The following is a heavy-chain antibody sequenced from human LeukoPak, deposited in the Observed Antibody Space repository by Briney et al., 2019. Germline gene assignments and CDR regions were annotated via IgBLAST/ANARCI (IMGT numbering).Heavy chain of an antibody. CDR2: INHSGST. CDR3: ARERFLEWSNYYYYGMDV. Sequence: SETLSLTCAVYGGSFSGYYWSWIRQPPGKGLEWIGEINHSGSTNYNPSLKSRVTISVDTSKNQFSLKLSSVTAADTAVYYCARERFLEWSNYYYYGMDVWGQGTTVTVSS. V-gene: IGHV4-34*01. CDR1: GGSFSGYY. J-gene: IGHJ6*02. D-gene: IGHD3-3*01.